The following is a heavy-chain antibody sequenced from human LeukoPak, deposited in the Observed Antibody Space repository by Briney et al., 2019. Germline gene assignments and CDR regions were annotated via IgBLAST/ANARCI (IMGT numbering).Heavy chain of an antibody. CDR3: VKGFVHPTYYFEY. CDR1: GFTFSSYA. CDR2: ITGGGDGT. J-gene: IGHJ4*02. V-gene: IGHV3-23*01. Sequence: GGSLRLSCAASGFTFSSYAMVWVRQSPEKGLEWVSSITGGGDGTYYADSVRGRFTISRDNSKNTLYLKMNSLRAEDTAVYFCVKGFVHPTYYFEYWGQGTLVTVSS. D-gene: IGHD3-10*01.